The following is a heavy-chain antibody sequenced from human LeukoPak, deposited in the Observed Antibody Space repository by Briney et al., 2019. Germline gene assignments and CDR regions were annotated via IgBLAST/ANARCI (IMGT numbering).Heavy chain of an antibody. V-gene: IGHV3-30*18. Sequence: GTSLRLSCEASGSNFSRYGMHWVRQAPGKGLEWVGVISPDESNQFYADSARGQFTMSRDNSNNTLFLNMNRLRPEDTAIYYCAKGRRGVNFFDSWGRGALVTVSS. J-gene: IGHJ4*02. CDR3: AKGRRGVNFFDS. CDR2: ISPDESNQ. CDR1: GSNFSRYG. D-gene: IGHD3-3*01.